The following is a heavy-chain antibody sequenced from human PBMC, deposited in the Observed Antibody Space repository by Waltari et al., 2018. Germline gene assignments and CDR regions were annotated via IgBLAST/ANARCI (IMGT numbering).Heavy chain of an antibody. J-gene: IGHJ5*02. CDR1: GGSISSSSYY. CDR3: ARDSKGWGWFGELTQWHWFDP. D-gene: IGHD3-10*01. CDR2: INHSGST. V-gene: IGHV4-39*07. Sequence: QLQLQESGPGLVKPSETLSLTCTVSGGSISSSSYYWGWIRQPPGKGLEWIGEINHSGSTNYNPSLKSRVTISVDTSKNQFSLKLSSVTAADTAVYYCARDSKGWGWFGELTQWHWFDPWGQGTLVIVSS.